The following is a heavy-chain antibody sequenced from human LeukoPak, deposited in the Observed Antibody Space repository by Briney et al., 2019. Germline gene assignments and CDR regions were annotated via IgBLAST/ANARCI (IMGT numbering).Heavy chain of an antibody. J-gene: IGHJ5*02. CDR3: ARGVDSSSWYNWFDP. D-gene: IGHD6-13*01. V-gene: IGHV4-39*07. CDR1: GGSISSSSYY. Sequence: SETLSLTCTVSGGSISSSSYYWGWIRQPPGKGLEWIGSIYYSGSTYYNPSLKSRVTISVDTSKNQFSLKLSSVTAADTAVYYCARGVDSSSWYNWFDPWGQGTLVIVSS. CDR2: IYYSGST.